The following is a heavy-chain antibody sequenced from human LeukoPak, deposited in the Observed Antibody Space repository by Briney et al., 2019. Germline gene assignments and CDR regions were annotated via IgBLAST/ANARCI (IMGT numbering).Heavy chain of an antibody. V-gene: IGHV4-59*01. CDR3: LSVTVSAYFYYYIDV. D-gene: IGHD4-11*01. CDR2: FDHTGST. Sequence: SETLSLTCSVSDDSITMYYWTWIRQPPGKGLEWIGYFDHTGSTNFNPSLNVRVTISRDTTNNLFSLSLRSVTASDTAVYYFLSVTVSAYFYYYIDVWGKGITVRVFS. CDR1: DDSITMYY. J-gene: IGHJ6*03.